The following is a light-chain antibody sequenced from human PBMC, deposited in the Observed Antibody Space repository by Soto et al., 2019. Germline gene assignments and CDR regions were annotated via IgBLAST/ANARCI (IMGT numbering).Light chain of an antibody. CDR2: DAS. CDR1: QDISNY. J-gene: IGKJ2*01. V-gene: IGKV1-33*01. Sequence: DIQMTQSPSSPSASVGDRVTITCQASQDISNYLNWYQQKPGKAPKLLIYDASNLETGVPSRFSGSGSGTDFTFTISSLQPEDFATYYCQQSYSTPYTFGQGTKLEIK. CDR3: QQSYSTPYT.